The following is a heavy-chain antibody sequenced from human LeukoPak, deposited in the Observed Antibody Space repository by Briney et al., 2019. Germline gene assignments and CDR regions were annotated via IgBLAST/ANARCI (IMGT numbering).Heavy chain of an antibody. CDR3: ATGGRKIRAFDI. V-gene: IGHV1-8*01. CDR2: MNPNSGNT. D-gene: IGHD3-10*01. CDR1: GYTFTSYD. Sequence: ASVKVSCKASGYTFTSYDINWVRQATGQGLEWMGWMNPNSGNTGYAQKFQGRVTMTRNTSISTAYMELSSLRSEDTAVYYCATGGRKIRAFDIWGQGTMVTVSS. J-gene: IGHJ3*02.